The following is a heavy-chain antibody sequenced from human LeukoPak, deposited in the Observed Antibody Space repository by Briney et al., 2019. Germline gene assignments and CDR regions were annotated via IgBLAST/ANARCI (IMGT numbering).Heavy chain of an antibody. V-gene: IGHV3-23*01. J-gene: IGHJ4*02. CDR2: ISGSGGST. CDR3: AKDRWELLYYFDY. Sequence: GGSLRLSCAASGFTFSSYAMSWVRQAPGQGLEWVSAISGSGGSTYYADSVKGRFTISRDNSKNTLYLQMNSLRAEDTAVYYCAKDRWELLYYFDYWGQGTLVTVSS. CDR1: GFTFSSYA. D-gene: IGHD1-26*01.